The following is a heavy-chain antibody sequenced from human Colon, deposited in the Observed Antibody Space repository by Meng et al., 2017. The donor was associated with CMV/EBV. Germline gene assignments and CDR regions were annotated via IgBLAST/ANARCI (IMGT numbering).Heavy chain of an antibody. CDR3: AKSLFGVGQLVYFDY. J-gene: IGHJ4*02. Sequence: GGSLRLSCAASGFSFTSHTVNWVRQVPGKGLEWISSISGSGTTTYYTDSVKGRFTISRDTSKNTLSLQMNGLSAEDTALYYCAKSLFGVGQLVYFDYWGQGTLVTVSS. CDR1: GFSFTSHT. V-gene: IGHV3-23*01. CDR2: ISGSGTTT. D-gene: IGHD6-6*01.